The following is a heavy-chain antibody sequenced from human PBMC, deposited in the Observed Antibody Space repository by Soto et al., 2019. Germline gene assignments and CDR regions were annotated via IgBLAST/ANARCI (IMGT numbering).Heavy chain of an antibody. V-gene: IGHV4-34*01. CDR2: INHTGGT. CDR3: ATRITVFGLLIPPFDP. D-gene: IGHD3-3*01. J-gene: IGHJ5*02. Sequence: VSGGLPKRYYWLGIRLPLGKGLEWIGEINHTGGTHYNPSLKRRVTMSVDTSKNQFSLRLSSVTAADTAIYYCATRITVFGLLIPPFDPWGQGTQVTIS. CDR1: GGLPKRYY.